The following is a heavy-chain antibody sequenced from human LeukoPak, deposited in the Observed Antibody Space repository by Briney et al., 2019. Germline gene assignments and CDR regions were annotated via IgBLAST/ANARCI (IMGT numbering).Heavy chain of an antibody. CDR3: AKVFRIYNYYDSSGYDY. D-gene: IGHD3-22*01. V-gene: IGHV3-23*01. CDR2: ISGSGGST. J-gene: IGHJ4*02. CDR1: GFTFSSDA. Sequence: GGSLRLSCAASGFTFSSDAMSWVRQAPGKGLEWVSAISGSGGSTYYADSVKGRFTISRDNSKNTLYLQMNSLRAEDTAVYYCAKVFRIYNYYDSSGYDYWGQGTLVTVSS.